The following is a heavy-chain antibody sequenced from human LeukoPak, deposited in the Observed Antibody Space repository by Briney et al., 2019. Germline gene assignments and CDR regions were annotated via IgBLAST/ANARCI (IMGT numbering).Heavy chain of an antibody. V-gene: IGHV1-18*01. CDR2: ISAYNGIT. CDR3: ARDLGSWYRDFDY. D-gene: IGHD6-13*01. Sequence: GASVKVSCKASGYTFTSYGISWVRQAPGQGLEWMGWISAYNGITNSAQKLQGRVTMTTDTSTSTAYMERRRLRSDGTAVYYCARDLGSWYRDFDYWGQGTLVTVSS. J-gene: IGHJ4*02. CDR1: GYTFTSYG.